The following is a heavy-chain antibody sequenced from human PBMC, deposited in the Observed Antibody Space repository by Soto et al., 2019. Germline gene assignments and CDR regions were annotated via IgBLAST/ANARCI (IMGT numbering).Heavy chain of an antibody. CDR1: GFTFSSYA. CDR2: ISYDGSNK. Sequence: QVQLVESGGGVVQPGRSLRLSCAASGFTFSSYAMHWVRQAPGKGLEWVAVISYDGSNKYYADSVKGRFTISRDNSKNAVDLKRNGLRAEDAAVYYCARDPRYNWHYYPWFDPWGQGTLVTVSS. D-gene: IGHD1-7*01. V-gene: IGHV3-30-3*01. J-gene: IGHJ5*02. CDR3: ARDPRYNWHYYPWFDP.